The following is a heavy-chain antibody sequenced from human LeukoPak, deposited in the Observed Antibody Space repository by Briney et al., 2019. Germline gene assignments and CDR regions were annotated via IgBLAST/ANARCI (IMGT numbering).Heavy chain of an antibody. CDR3: AREAQGGATALDL. CDR2: IKEDGSEK. D-gene: IGHD1-26*01. Sequence: GGPLRLSCAASGFTISNYWMSWVRQAPEKGLEWVANIKEDGSEKFCLDSAKGRFTISRDNAKNSLYLQMNSLRAEDRAVYYCAREAQGGATALDLWGQGTLVTVSS. J-gene: IGHJ5*02. CDR1: GFTISNYW. V-gene: IGHV3-7*04.